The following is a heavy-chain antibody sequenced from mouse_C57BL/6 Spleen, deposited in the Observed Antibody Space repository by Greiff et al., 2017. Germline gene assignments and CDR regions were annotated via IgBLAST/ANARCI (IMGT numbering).Heavy chain of an antibody. CDR1: GFNIKDDY. D-gene: IGHD1-1*01. Sequence: EVKLMESGAELVRPGASVKLSCTASGFNIKDDYMHWVKQRPEQGLEWIGWIDPENGDTEYASKFQGKATITADTSSNTAYLQLSSLTSEDTAVYYCTTRALYGSSYWFAYWGQGTLVTVSA. CDR2: IDPENGDT. V-gene: IGHV14-4*01. J-gene: IGHJ3*01. CDR3: TTRALYGSSYWFAY.